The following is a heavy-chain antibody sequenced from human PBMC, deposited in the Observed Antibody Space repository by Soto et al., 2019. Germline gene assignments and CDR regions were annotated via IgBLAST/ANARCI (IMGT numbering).Heavy chain of an antibody. V-gene: IGHV3-21*01. Sequence: GGSLRLSCAASGFTFSSYSMNWVRQAPRKGLEWVSSISSSSSYIYYADSVKGRFTISRDNAKNSLYLQMNSLRAEDTAVYYCARDYGDYTNYYYYYGMDVWGQGTTVTVSS. D-gene: IGHD4-17*01. CDR1: GFTFSSYS. CDR2: ISSSSSYI. CDR3: ARDYGDYTNYYYYYGMDV. J-gene: IGHJ6*02.